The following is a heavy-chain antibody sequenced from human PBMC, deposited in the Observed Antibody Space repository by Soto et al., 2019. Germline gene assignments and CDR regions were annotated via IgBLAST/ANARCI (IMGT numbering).Heavy chain of an antibody. CDR3: AKSSGWYVADY. Sequence: QVQLVESGGGVVQPGRSLRLSCAASGFTFSSYGMHWVSQAPGKGLEWVAVISYDGSNKYYADSVKGRFTISRDNSKNTLYLQMNSLRAEDTAVYYCAKSSGWYVADYWGQGTLVTVSS. V-gene: IGHV3-30*18. CDR1: GFTFSSYG. J-gene: IGHJ4*02. D-gene: IGHD6-19*01. CDR2: ISYDGSNK.